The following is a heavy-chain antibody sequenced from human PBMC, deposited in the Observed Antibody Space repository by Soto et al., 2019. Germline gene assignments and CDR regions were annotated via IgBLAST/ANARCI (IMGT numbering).Heavy chain of an antibody. CDR3: ARRIAANYYGMDV. J-gene: IGHJ6*02. V-gene: IGHV3-74*01. Sequence: GGSLRLSCAASGFTFSSYWMHWVRQAPGKGLVWVSRINSDGSSTSYADSVKGRFTISRDNAKNTLYLQMNSPRAEDTAVYYCARRIAANYYGMDVWGQGTTVTVSS. CDR2: INSDGSST. D-gene: IGHD6-6*01. CDR1: GFTFSSYW.